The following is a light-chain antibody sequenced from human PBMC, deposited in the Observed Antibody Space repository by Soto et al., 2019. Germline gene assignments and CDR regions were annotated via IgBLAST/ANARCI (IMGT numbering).Light chain of an antibody. J-gene: IGKJ4*01. Sequence: DIQMTQSPSSLSASVGDSVAITCRASQSINIYLSWYQQKPGKAPKLLINVASTLQGGVPSRFSGSGSGIEFTLAISSLQPEDSAPYYCHQSFSTPQTFGGGTRVEIK. CDR1: QSINIY. CDR2: VAS. V-gene: IGKV1-39*01. CDR3: HQSFSTPQT.